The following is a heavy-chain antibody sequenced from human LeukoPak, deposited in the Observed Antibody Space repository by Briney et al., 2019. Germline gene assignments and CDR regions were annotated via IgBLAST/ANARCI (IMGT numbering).Heavy chain of an antibody. J-gene: IGHJ2*01. CDR3: ARVTTVTSWYFDL. D-gene: IGHD4-11*01. CDR1: GYSISSGYY. V-gene: IGHV4-38-2*02. Sequence: PSETLSLTCTVSGYSISSGYYWGWIRQPPGKGLEWIGNIYHSGSIYYNPSLKSRVTISVDTSKNQFSLNVRSVTAADTAVYYCARVTTVTSWYFDLCGRGTLVTVSS. CDR2: IYHSGSI.